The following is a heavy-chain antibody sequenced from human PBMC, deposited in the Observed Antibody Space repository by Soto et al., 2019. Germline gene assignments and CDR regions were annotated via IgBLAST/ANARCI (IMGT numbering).Heavy chain of an antibody. D-gene: IGHD1-1*01. CDR1: GYTFINYD. CDR2: ISISKGKT. CDR3: ARKGYIGNFSLDV. J-gene: IGHJ6*02. V-gene: IGHV1-18*01. Sequence: QVQLVQSGAEVKMPGASVKVSCKASGYTFINYDVAWVRRAPGQGLHWMGWISISKGKTYYEQSLQGRVTMTTDTVTTKAYMEVRSLRSDDTAVYYCARKGYIGNFSLDVWGQGPTVTVSS.